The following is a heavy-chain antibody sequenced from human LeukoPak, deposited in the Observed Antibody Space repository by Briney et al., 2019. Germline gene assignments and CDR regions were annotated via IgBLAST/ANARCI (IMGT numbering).Heavy chain of an antibody. CDR3: ARDRVDSSSWFPNSGVDY. D-gene: IGHD6-13*01. J-gene: IGHJ4*02. V-gene: IGHV4-61*01. CDR2: IYYSGST. Sequence: SETLSLTCTVSGGSVSSSSHYWSWIRQPPGKGLEWIGYIYYSGSTNYNPSLKSRVTISVDTSKNQFSLKPSSVTAADTAVYYCARDRVDSSSWFPNSGVDYWGQGTLVTVSS. CDR1: GGSVSSSSHY.